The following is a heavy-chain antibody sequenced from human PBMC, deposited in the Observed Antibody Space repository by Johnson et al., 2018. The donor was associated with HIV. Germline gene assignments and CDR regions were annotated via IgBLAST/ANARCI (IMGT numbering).Heavy chain of an antibody. CDR1: GFTFRSYA. J-gene: IGHJ3*02. CDR2: ISGSGTSS. V-gene: IGHV3-23*04. Sequence: VQLVESGGGLVQPGGSLRLSCAASGFTFRSYAMIWVRQAPGKGLEWVSGISGSGTSSHYVDSVKGRFTISRDNSKNTLYLQMNSLRAEDTAVYYCARVREYSGSWVAFDIWGQGTMVTVSS. D-gene: IGHD1-26*01. CDR3: ARVREYSGSWVAFDI.